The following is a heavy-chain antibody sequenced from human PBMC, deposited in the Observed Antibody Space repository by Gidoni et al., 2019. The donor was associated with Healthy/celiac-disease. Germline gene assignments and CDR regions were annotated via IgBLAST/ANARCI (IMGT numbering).Heavy chain of an antibody. CDR3: AIDILTGWFFASNYYYGMDV. CDR2: ISGSGGST. J-gene: IGHJ6*02. Sequence: EVQLLESGGGLVQPGGSLRLSCAASGFTFRSYAMSWVRQAPGKGLEWVSAISGSGGSTYYADSVKGRFTISRDNSKNTLYLQMNSLRAEDTAVYYCAIDILTGWFFASNYYYGMDVWGQGTTVTVSS. CDR1: GFTFRSYA. D-gene: IGHD3-9*01. V-gene: IGHV3-23*01.